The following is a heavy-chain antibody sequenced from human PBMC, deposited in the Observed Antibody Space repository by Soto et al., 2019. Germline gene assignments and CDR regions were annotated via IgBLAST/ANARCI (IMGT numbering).Heavy chain of an antibody. D-gene: IGHD1-26*01. CDR3: TRVSRTWEDDY. J-gene: IGHJ4*02. CDR1: GFTFSDYG. CDR2: ISSGRDTI. V-gene: IGHV3-48*02. Sequence: EVQLVESGGGLVQPGGSLRLSCAASGFTFSDYGVTWVRQAPGKGLAWISYISSGRDTIYYADSVKGRFTISRDDAKETLFLQMNSLRDEETAVYYCTRVSRTWEDDYWGRGTLVTVSS.